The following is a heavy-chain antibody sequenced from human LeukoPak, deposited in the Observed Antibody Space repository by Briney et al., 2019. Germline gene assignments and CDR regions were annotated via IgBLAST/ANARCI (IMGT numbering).Heavy chain of an antibody. CDR1: GYSFTSYW. CDR2: INPGDSDT. V-gene: IGHV5-51*01. J-gene: IGHJ4*02. CDR3: ARRGYRFGHSDY. D-gene: IGHD5-18*01. Sequence: GESLKISCKGSGYSFTSYWIGWVRQMPGKGLEWMGIINPGDSDTIYSPSFQGQVTISADKSINTAYLQWSSLKASDTAMYVCARRGYRFGHSDYWGQGTLVTVSS.